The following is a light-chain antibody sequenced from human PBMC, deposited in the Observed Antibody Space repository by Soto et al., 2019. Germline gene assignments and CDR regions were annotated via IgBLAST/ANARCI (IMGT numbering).Light chain of an antibody. V-gene: IGKV3-20*01. CDR1: QSLSKTY. J-gene: IGKJ1*01. CDR3: QQDVSPPWT. Sequence: EIVLTQSPGTLSLSPGERATLSCRASQSLSKTYLAWYQKKHGQAPRLLIDGASSRATGTPDRFSGSGSGTDFSLTISRLEPEDFAVYYCQQDVSPPWTFGQGTKVEIK. CDR2: GAS.